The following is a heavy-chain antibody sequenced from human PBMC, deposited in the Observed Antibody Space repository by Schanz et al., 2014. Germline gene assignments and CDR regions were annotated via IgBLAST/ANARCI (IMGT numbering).Heavy chain of an antibody. CDR2: ISGGGGTT. D-gene: IGHD6-25*01. CDR1: GFTFSSYA. J-gene: IGHJ4*02. CDR3: AKVRYSSGWRGDYFDE. V-gene: IGHV3-23*01. Sequence: EVQLLESGGGLVQPGGSLRLSCAASGFTFSSYAMCWVRQAPGKGLEWVSAISGGGGTTYYTDSVKGRFTISRDNSKNTLYLQMNSLRAEDTAVYYCAKVRYSSGWRGDYFDEWGQGTLVTVAS.